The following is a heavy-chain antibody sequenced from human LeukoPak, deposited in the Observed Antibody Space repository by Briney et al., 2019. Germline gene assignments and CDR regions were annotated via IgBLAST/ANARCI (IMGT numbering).Heavy chain of an antibody. V-gene: IGHV1-69*13. CDR1: GGTFSSYA. CDR2: IIPIFGTA. J-gene: IGHJ6*02. CDR3: ARSRDVVVPAALRYYYHGMDV. Sequence: ASVKVSCMASGGTFSSYAISWVRQAPGQGLEWMGGIIPIFGTANYAQKFQGRVTITADESTSTAYMELSSLRSEDTAVYYCARSRDVVVPAALRYYYHGMDVWGQGTTVTVSS. D-gene: IGHD2-2*01.